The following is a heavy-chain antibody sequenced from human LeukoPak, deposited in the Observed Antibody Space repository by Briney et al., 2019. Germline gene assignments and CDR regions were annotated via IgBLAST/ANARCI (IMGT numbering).Heavy chain of an antibody. V-gene: IGHV3-53*01. D-gene: IGHD3-10*01. CDR3: AKDELFQPVWFDP. Sequence: PGGSLRLSCAASGFTVSSNYMSWVRQAPGKGLEWVSVIYSGGSTYYADSVKGRFTISRDNSKNTLYLQMNSLRAEDTAVYYCAKDELFQPVWFDPWGQGTLVTVSS. CDR1: GFTVSSNY. J-gene: IGHJ5*02. CDR2: IYSGGST.